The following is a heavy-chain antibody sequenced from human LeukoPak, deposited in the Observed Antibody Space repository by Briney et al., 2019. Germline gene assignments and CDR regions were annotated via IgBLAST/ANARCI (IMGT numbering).Heavy chain of an antibody. J-gene: IGHJ3*02. D-gene: IGHD2-8*01. CDR2: IYTSGST. CDR3: ASTDTNGGAFDI. V-gene: IGHV4-38-2*01. CDR1: GYSISSGYY. Sequence: PSETPSLTCAVSGYSISSGYYWGWIRQPAGKGLEWIGRIYTSGSTNYNPSLKSRVTISVDTSKNQFSLKLSSVTAADTAVYYCASTDTNGGAFDIWGQGTMVTVSS.